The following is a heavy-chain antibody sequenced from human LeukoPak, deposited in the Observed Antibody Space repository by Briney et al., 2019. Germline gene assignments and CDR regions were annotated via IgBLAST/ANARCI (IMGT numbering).Heavy chain of an antibody. CDR1: GYTCTTYD. CDR3: ARVGTGTRSFDS. CDR2: ISAYNGYT. Sequence: ASVKVSCKTSGYTCTTYDINWVRQAPGQGLEWMGRISAYNGYTNYGQKLQGRVTMTTDTSTNTAYMELRSLRSDDTAVYYCARVGTGTRSFDSWGQGTLVTVSS. D-gene: IGHD1/OR15-1a*01. J-gene: IGHJ4*02. V-gene: IGHV1-18*01.